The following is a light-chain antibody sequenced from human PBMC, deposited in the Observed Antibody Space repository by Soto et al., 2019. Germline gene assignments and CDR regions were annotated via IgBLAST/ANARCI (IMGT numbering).Light chain of an antibody. CDR2: AAS. CDR3: QQYASSPVT. Sequence: DIHMTQSPSSLSASIGDRVTITCRASQTVNTYLHWYQQTPGKAPKLRIYAASTRATGVPDRVTGSASGTDFNLPISRLQHEDFALYFCQQYASSPVTFGGGTKVDIK. CDR1: QTVNTY. J-gene: IGKJ4*01. V-gene: IGKV1-39*01.